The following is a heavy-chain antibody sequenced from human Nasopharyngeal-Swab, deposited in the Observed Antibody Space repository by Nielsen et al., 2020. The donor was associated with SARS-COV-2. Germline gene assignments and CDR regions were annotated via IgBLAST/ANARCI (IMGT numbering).Heavy chain of an antibody. CDR1: GFTFSSYE. Sequence: GGSLRLSCAASGFTFSSYEMNWVRQAPGKGLERVSYISSSGSTIYYADSVKGRFTISRDNAKNSLYLQMNSLRAEDTALYHCARGKLRFLDAPNYYYGMDVWAKGPRSPSP. CDR2: ISSSGSTI. V-gene: IGHV3-48*03. D-gene: IGHD3-3*01. J-gene: IGHJ6*02. CDR3: ARGKLRFLDAPNYYYGMDV.